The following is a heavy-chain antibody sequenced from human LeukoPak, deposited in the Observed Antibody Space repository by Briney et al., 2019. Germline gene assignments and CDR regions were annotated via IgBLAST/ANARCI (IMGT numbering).Heavy chain of an antibody. CDR2: ISAYNGNT. CDR1: GYTFTSYG. CDR3: ARDRTFLQYSSSVNWFDP. J-gene: IGHJ5*02. Sequence: ASVKVSCKASGYTFTSYGISWVRQAPGQGLEWMGWISAYNGNTNYAQKLQGRVTMTTDISTSTAYMELRSLRSDDTAVYYCARDRTFLQYSSSVNWFDPWGQGTLVTVSS. D-gene: IGHD6-6*01. V-gene: IGHV1-18*01.